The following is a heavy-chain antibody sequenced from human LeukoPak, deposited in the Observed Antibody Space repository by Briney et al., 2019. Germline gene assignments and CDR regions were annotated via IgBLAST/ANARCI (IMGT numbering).Heavy chain of an antibody. CDR1: GFTFDDYA. D-gene: IGHD5-18*01. CDR2: ISGDGGST. V-gene: IGHV3-43*02. Sequence: GGSLRLSCAASGFTFDDYAMHWVRQAPGKGLEWVSLISGDGGSTYYADSVKGRFTISRDNAKNSLYLQMNSLRAEDMALYYCAKDIDSYGYLGYFDYWGQGTLVTVSS. J-gene: IGHJ4*02. CDR3: AKDIDSYGYLGYFDY.